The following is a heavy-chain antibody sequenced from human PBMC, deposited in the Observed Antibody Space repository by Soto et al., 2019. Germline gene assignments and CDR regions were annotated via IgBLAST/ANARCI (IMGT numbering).Heavy chain of an antibody. CDR1: GGTFSNFA. V-gene: IGHV1-69*01. J-gene: IGHJ3*02. CDR2: IIPLFNVA. CDR3: EASGRGVLGNGSEDPEGLDI. Sequence: QVQLVQSGPEVKKPGSSVKVSCEASGGTFSNFAVNWVRQAPGQGLEWVGGIIPLFNVAKYAQKFEGRVTIVADDSTRTASIALSSLRSDTPAVYYSEASGRGVLGNGSEDPEGLDIWGQGTMVTVSS. D-gene: IGHD5-12*01.